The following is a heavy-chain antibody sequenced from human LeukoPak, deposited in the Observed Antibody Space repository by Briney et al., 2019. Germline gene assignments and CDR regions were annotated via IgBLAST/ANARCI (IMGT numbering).Heavy chain of an antibody. V-gene: IGHV3-30*04. CDR3: ARQYYNILTGHYTSIDY. CDR1: GFTFSSYA. CDR2: ISYDGSNK. Sequence: PGGSLRLSCAASGFTFSSYAMHWVRQAPGKGPEWVAVISYDGSNKYYADSVKGRFTISRDNSKNTLYLQMNSLSAEDTAVYYCARQYYNILTGHYTSIDYWGQGTLVTVSS. D-gene: IGHD3-9*01. J-gene: IGHJ4*02.